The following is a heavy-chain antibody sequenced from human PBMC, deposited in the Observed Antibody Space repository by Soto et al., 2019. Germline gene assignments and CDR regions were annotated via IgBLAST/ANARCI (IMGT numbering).Heavy chain of an antibody. CDR1: GYTFTSYG. V-gene: IGHV1-18*01. CDR3: ARDGDSSSWYGDNWFDP. J-gene: IGHJ5*02. D-gene: IGHD6-13*01. Sequence: QVQLVQSGAEVKKPGASVKVSCKASGYTFTSYGISWVRQAPGQGLEWMGWISAYNGNTNYEQKRQGRVTMTTDTSTSTAYMELRSLRSDDTAVYYCARDGDSSSWYGDNWFDPWGQGTLVTVSS. CDR2: ISAYNGNT.